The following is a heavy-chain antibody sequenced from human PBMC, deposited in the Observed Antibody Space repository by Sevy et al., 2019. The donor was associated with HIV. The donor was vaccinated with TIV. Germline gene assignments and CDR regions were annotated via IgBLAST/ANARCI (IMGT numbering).Heavy chain of an antibody. Sequence: ASVEVSCKASGGSLSNYGMNWVRQAPGQGLEWTGGIIPRVGLTNYAQKFQDRVTITADESTNTVYIEVRRLTSEDTGVYYCASVRPCGGDCYYFDSWGQGTLVTVSS. J-gene: IGHJ4*02. CDR2: IIPRVGLT. D-gene: IGHD2-21*01. CDR1: GGSLSNYG. V-gene: IGHV1-69*10. CDR3: ASVRPCGGDCYYFDS.